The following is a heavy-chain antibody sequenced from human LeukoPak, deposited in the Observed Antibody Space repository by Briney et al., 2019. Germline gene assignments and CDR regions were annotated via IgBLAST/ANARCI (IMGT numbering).Heavy chain of an antibody. CDR3: AKGYRIAVAVNYFDY. D-gene: IGHD6-19*01. J-gene: IGHJ4*02. CDR1: GFTFRSYA. V-gene: IGHV3-23*01. Sequence: GGSLRLSCAASGFTFRSYAMNWVRQAPGKGLEWVSAISSSGSNTYYADSVKGRFTISRDNSKNTLYLQMRSLRAEDTAVYYCAKGYRIAVAVNYFDYWGQGTLVTVSS. CDR2: ISSSGSNT.